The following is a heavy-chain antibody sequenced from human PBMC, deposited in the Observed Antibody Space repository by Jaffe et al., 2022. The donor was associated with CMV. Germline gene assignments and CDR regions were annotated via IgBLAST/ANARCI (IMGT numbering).Heavy chain of an antibody. D-gene: IGHD3-22*01. CDR1: GFTFSSYW. J-gene: IGHJ4*02. Sequence: EVQLVESGGGLVQPGGSLRLSCAASGFTFSSYWMSWVRQAPGKGLEWVANIKQDGSEKYYVDSVKGRFTISRDNTKNSLYLQMNSLRAEDTAVYYCARDRHYYYDSSGGVDYWGQGTLVTVSS. V-gene: IGHV3-7*03. CDR2: IKQDGSEK. CDR3: ARDRHYYYDSSGGVDY.